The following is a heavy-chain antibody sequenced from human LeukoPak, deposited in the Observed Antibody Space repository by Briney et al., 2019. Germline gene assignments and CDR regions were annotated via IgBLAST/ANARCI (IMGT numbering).Heavy chain of an antibody. CDR1: GGTFSSYA. D-gene: IGHD3-16*01. CDR2: IIPIFGTA. Sequence: SVKVSCKASGGTFSSYAISWVRQAPGQGLEWMGRIIPIFGTANYAQKFQGRVTITTDESTSTAYMELSSLRSEDTAVYYCAKDGGLDAFDIWGQGTMVTVSS. CDR3: AKDGGLDAFDI. V-gene: IGHV1-69*05. J-gene: IGHJ3*02.